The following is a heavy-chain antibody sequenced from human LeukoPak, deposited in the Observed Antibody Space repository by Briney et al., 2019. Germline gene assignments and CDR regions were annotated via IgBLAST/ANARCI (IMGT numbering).Heavy chain of an antibody. D-gene: IGHD6-19*01. J-gene: IGHJ4*02. V-gene: IGHV3-7*03. CDR3: AKAYSSGSDFDY. CDR1: GFTFSSYW. CDR2: IKQDGSEK. Sequence: PGGSLRLSCAVSGFTFSSYWMSWVRQAPGKGLEWVANIKQDGSEKYYVDSVKGRFTISRDNAKNSLYLQMNSLRAEDTAVYYCAKAYSSGSDFDYWGQGTLVTVSS.